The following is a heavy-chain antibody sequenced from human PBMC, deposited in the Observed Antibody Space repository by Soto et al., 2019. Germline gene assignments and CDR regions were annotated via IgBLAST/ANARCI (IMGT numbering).Heavy chain of an antibody. CDR1: GDTFTSYD. CDR2: MDPNSGNT. D-gene: IGHD2-8*01. Sequence: ASVKVSCKASGDTFTSYDINWVRQATGQGLEWMGWMDPNSGNTGYAQKFQGRVTMTRNTSISTAYMELSSLRSEDTAVYYCALLGYRTNGVCYQPYYYGMDVWGQGTTVTVSS. CDR3: ALLGYRTNGVCYQPYYYGMDV. V-gene: IGHV1-8*01. J-gene: IGHJ6*02.